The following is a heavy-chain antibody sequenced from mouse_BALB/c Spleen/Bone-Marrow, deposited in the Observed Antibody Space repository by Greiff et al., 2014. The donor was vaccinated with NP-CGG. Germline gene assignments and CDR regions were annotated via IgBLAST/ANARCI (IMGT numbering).Heavy chain of an antibody. D-gene: IGHD1-1*01. V-gene: IGHV5-6*02. J-gene: IGHJ4*01. Sequence: EVKLVESGGDLVKPGGSLKLSCAASGFTFSSYGMSWVRQTPDKRLEWVATISSGGSYTYYPDSVEGRFTISRDNAKNTLYLQMSSLKSEDTAMYYCASTITTVVAEDAMDYWGQGTSVTVSS. CDR1: GFTFSSYG. CDR3: ASTITTVVAEDAMDY. CDR2: ISSGGSYT.